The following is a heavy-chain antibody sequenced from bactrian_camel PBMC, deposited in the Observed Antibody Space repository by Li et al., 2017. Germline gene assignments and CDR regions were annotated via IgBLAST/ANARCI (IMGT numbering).Heavy chain of an antibody. D-gene: IGHD5*01. V-gene: IGHV3S53*01. Sequence: VQLVESGGGSVQAGGSLNLSCAASGNTSSIYFMGWFRQVPGKEREFVSSIDYDGTQKYADSVKGRFTASQGAKNTVYLQMNSLKPEDTAMYYCAAEGALNGGICYGNPNYWGQGTQVTVS. CDR1: GNTSSIYF. CDR3: AAEGALNGGICYGNPNY. J-gene: IGHJ4*01. CDR2: IDYDGTQ.